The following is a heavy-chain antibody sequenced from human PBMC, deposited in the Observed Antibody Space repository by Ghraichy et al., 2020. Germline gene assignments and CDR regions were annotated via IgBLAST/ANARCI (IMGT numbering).Heavy chain of an antibody. CDR1: DFTFSDHY. Sequence: GGSLRLSCAASDFTFSDHYMDWVRRAPGKGLEWVGRIKNKANNHATEYAASVKGRFTMSRDDSKNSLYLQMDSLETEDTAVYYCGRLARFDALDFWGQGTTVTVSS. J-gene: IGHJ3*01. V-gene: IGHV3-72*01. CDR3: GRLARFDALDF. CDR2: IKNKANNHAT. D-gene: IGHD4-17*01.